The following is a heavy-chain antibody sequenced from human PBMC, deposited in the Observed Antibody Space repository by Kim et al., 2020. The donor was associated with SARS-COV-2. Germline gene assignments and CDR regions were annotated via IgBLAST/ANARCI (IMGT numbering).Heavy chain of an antibody. J-gene: IGHJ4*02. CDR2: IYNSGFS. Sequence: SETLSLTCSVSGGSISNYYWTWIRQPAGKGLEWIGRIYNSGFSDYNPSLKSRVTMSVDTSKNQFSLKLSSVTAADTAVYYCARGWSSGWYYFDCWGQGTLVTVSS. D-gene: IGHD6-13*01. V-gene: IGHV4-4*07. CDR1: GGSISNYY. CDR3: ARGWSSGWYYFDC.